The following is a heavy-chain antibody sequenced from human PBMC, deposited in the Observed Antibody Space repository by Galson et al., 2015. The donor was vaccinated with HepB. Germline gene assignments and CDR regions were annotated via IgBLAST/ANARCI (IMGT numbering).Heavy chain of an antibody. D-gene: IGHD1-14*01. CDR3: YAGHYFDS. CDR1: GFAISRSW. V-gene: IGHV3-7*01. J-gene: IGHJ4*02. Sequence: SLRLSCAASGFAISRSWMSWVRQAPGKGLEWVANIKQDGSEKYYVDSVKGRFTISRDNAKNSLYLQMNSLTAEDTAVYYCYAGHYFDSWGQGTLVTVSS. CDR2: IKQDGSEK.